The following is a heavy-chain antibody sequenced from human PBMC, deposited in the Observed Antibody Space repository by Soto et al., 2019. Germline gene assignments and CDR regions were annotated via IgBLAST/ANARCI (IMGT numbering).Heavy chain of an antibody. V-gene: IGHV3-30-3*01. CDR2: VSYDETST. CDR3: VRCWGTGDGSNLGYNWLDP. J-gene: IGHJ5*02. Sequence: QVQLVESGGGVVQSGRSLRLSCAASGFTFSTYPMHWVRQAPGKGLEWVAVVSYDETSTYYADSVKGRFTISRDNSKDTLYLQMNSLRAEDTAVYYCVRCWGTGDGSNLGYNWLDPWGQGTLVTVSS. CDR1: GFTFSTYP. D-gene: IGHD1-1*01.